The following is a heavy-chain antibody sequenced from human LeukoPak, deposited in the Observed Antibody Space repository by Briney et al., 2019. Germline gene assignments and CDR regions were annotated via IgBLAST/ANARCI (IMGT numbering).Heavy chain of an antibody. CDR1: GFTFGSYS. CDR2: ISSSSSYI. V-gene: IGHV3-21*04. J-gene: IGHJ4*02. Sequence: GGSLRLSCAASGFTFGSYSMNWVRQAPGKGLEWVSSISSSSSYIYYADSVKGRFTISRDNAKNSLYLQMNSLRAEDTAVYYCARVLRYSSSSEVGYWGQGTPVTVSS. D-gene: IGHD6-6*01. CDR3: ARVLRYSSSSEVGY.